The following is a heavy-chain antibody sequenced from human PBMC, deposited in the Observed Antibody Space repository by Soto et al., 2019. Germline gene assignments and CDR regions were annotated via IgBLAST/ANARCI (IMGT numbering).Heavy chain of an antibody. D-gene: IGHD3-22*01. CDR2: ISYDGSNK. V-gene: IGHV3-30*18. Sequence: PGGSLRLSCAASGFTFSSYGMHWVRQAPGKGLEWVAVISYDGSNKYYADSVKGRFTISRDNSKNTLYLQMNSLRAEDTAVYYCAKDGVTYYYDSSGYAYFDYWGQGT. J-gene: IGHJ4*02. CDR1: GFTFSSYG. CDR3: AKDGVTYYYDSSGYAYFDY.